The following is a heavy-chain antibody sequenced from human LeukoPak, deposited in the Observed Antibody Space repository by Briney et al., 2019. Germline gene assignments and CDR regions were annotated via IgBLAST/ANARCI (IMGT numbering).Heavy chain of an antibody. CDR2: IIPILRIA. CDR1: GGTFTSYA. CDR3: ARHSIVVVPAANDYYYGLDV. J-gene: IGHJ6*02. D-gene: IGHD2-2*01. Sequence: ASVKVSCKASGGTFTSYAISWVRQAPGQGLEWMGRIIPILRIANYAQKFQGRVTITADKCTSTAYMELSSLRSEDTAVYYCARHSIVVVPAANDYYYGLDVWGQGTTVTVSS. V-gene: IGHV1-69*04.